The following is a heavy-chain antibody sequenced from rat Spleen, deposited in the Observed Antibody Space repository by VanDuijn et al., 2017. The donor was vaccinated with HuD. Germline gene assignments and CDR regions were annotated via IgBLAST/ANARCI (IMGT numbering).Heavy chain of an antibody. CDR2: INSAGST. CDR3: ARPHYYDGSYYYPN. J-gene: IGHJ2*01. D-gene: IGHD1-12*02. V-gene: IGHV3-3*01. Sequence: EVQLQESGPGLVKPSQSLSLTCSVTGYSITSSYRWNWIRKFPGNKLEWMGYINSAGSTIYNPSLKSRISITRDTSKNQFFLQLNSVTTEDTDTDYCARPHYYDGSYYYPNWGQGVMVTVSS. CDR1: GYSITSSYR.